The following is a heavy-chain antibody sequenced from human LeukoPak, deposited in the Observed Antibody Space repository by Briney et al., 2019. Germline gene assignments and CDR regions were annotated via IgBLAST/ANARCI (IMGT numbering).Heavy chain of an antibody. Sequence: SVKVSCKASGGTCSSYAISWVRQAPGQGLEWMGGIIPIFGTANYAQKFQGRVTITADESTSTAYMELSSLRSEDTAVYYCARGAYDSSGYYFGWFDPWGQGTLVTVSS. D-gene: IGHD3-22*01. CDR1: GGTCSSYA. CDR3: ARGAYDSSGYYFGWFDP. J-gene: IGHJ5*02. CDR2: IIPIFGTA. V-gene: IGHV1-69*01.